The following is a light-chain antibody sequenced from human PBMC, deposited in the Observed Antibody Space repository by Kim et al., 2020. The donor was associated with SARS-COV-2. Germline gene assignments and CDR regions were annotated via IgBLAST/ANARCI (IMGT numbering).Light chain of an antibody. CDR1: QIIGRY. CDR3: LQSYITPWT. J-gene: IGKJ1*01. Sequence: DIQMTQSPSSLSASIGDRVTITCRASQIIGRYLNWYQQIPGKAPKLLIYAASSLQSGVPSRFSGSGSGTDFTLTISSLQLEDFKTYSCLQSYITPWTFGQGTKVDIK. CDR2: AAS. V-gene: IGKV1-39*01.